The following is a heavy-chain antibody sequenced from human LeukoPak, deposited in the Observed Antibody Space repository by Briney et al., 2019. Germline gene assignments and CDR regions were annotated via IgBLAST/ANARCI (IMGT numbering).Heavy chain of an antibody. V-gene: IGHV4-38-2*01. D-gene: IGHD6-19*01. CDR1: GYSISSGYY. CDR3: ARVESSGWYVPYFDY. CDR2: IYHSGST. Sequence: SETLSLICAVSGYSISSGYYWGWIRQPPGKGLEWIGSIYHSGSTYYDPSLKSRVTISVATSKIQFSLKLSSVTAADTAVYYCARVESSGWYVPYFDYWGQGTLVTVSS. J-gene: IGHJ4*02.